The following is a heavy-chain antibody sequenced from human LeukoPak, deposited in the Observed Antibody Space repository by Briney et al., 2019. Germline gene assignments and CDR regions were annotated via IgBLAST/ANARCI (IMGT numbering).Heavy chain of an antibody. CDR2: ISGSGGST. V-gene: IGHV3-23*01. CDR1: GFTFSSYA. Sequence: GGSLRLSCAASGFTFSSYAMSWVRQAPGKGLEWVSAISGSGGSTYYADSVKGRFTISRDNSKNTLYLQMNSLRAEDTAVYYCAKDRVGWELLRNYYYYGMDVWGQGTTVTVSS. J-gene: IGHJ6*02. D-gene: IGHD1-26*01. CDR3: AKDRVGWELLRNYYYYGMDV.